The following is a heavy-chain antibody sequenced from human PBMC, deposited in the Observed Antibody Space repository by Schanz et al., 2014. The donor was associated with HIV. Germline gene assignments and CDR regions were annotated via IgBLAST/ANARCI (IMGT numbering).Heavy chain of an antibody. CDR2: ISHDGSKK. J-gene: IGHJ4*02. CDR3: AKGWRGYSISSLVDY. D-gene: IGHD6-6*01. Sequence: QVQLVESGGGVVQPGRSLRLSCAASGFTFSSYGMYWVRQAPGKGLEGVAVISHDGSKKYYADSVGGRITISRDNSKNTLYLQMNSLRADDTAVYYCAKGWRGYSISSLVDYWGQGSLVTVSS. V-gene: IGHV3-30*18. CDR1: GFTFSSYG.